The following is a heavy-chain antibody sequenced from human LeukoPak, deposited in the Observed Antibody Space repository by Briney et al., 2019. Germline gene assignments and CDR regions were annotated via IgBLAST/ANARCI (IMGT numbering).Heavy chain of an antibody. J-gene: IGHJ4*02. CDR1: GGTFSSYA. D-gene: IGHD2-2*01. V-gene: IGHV1-69*13. Sequence: SVKVSCKASGGTFSSYAISWVRQAPGQGLEWMGGIIPIFGTANYAQKFQGRVTITADESTSTAYMELSSLRSEDTAVYYCARDRCSSTSCYFLDYWGQGTLVTVSS. CDR2: IIPIFGTA. CDR3: ARDRCSSTSCYFLDY.